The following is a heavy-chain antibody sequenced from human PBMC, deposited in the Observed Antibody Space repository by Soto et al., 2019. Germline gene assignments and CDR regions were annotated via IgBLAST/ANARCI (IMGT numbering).Heavy chain of an antibody. D-gene: IGHD3-22*01. CDR2: IIPIFGTA. J-gene: IGHJ4*02. CDR1: GGTFSSYA. CDR3: ARDPEPYYDSRGSLAYFDY. V-gene: IGHV1-69*13. Sequence: VASVKVSCKASGGTFSSYAISWVLHAPGQGLEWMGGIIPIFGTANYAQKFQGRFTITADESTSTAYMELSSLRSEDTAVYYCARDPEPYYDSRGSLAYFDYWGQGTMVTVSS.